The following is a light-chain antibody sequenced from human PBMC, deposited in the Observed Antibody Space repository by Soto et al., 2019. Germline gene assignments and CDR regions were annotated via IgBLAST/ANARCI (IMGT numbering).Light chain of an antibody. Sequence: QSALTQPRSVSGSPGQSVTISCTGTSSDVGTYNYVSWYQQYPGKAPKFIIYDVTKRPSGVPDRFSASKSGNTASLTISGLQAGDEADYYCCSYAGSYTYVFGTGTKPTVL. V-gene: IGLV2-11*01. CDR2: DVT. J-gene: IGLJ1*01. CDR1: SSDVGTYNY. CDR3: CSYAGSYTYV.